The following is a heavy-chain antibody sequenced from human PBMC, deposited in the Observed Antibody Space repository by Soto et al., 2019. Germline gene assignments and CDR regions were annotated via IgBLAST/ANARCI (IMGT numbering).Heavy chain of an antibody. D-gene: IGHD6-25*01. CDR3: ERDERGSEERPSVGGDQ. CDR2: INPNSGGT. J-gene: IGHJ4*02. V-gene: IGHV1-2*02. CDR1: GYTFTGYY. Sequence: ASVKVSCKASGYTFTGYYIHWVRQAPGQGLEWMGWINPNSGGTNYAQKFQGRVTMTRDTSISTAYMELSRLRSDDTAVCYGERDERGSEERPSVGGDQWGQGSLVTVS.